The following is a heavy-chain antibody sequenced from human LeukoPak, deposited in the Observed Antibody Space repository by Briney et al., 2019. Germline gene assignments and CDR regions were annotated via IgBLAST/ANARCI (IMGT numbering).Heavy chain of an antibody. Sequence: SGPALVKPTQTLTLTCTFSGFSLSTSGVCVSWIRQPPGKALEWLARIDWDDDKYYSTSLKTRLTISKDTSKNQVVLTMTNMDPVDTATYYCARTYYGDYAPLGEYFQHWGQGTLVTVSS. V-gene: IGHV2-70*11. CDR2: IDWDDDK. J-gene: IGHJ1*01. CDR1: GFSLSTSGVC. CDR3: ARTYYGDYAPLGEYFQH. D-gene: IGHD4-17*01.